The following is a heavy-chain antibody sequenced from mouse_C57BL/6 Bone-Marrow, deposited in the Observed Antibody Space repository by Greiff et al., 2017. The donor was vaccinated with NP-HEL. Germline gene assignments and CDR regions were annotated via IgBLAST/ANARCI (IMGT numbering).Heavy chain of an antibody. Sequence: VKLMESGPELVKPGASVKISCKASGYAFSSSWMNWVKQRPGKGLEWIGRIYPGDGDTNYNGKFKGKATLTADKSSSTAYMQLSSLTSEDSAVYFCARRDYGNSFAYWGQGTLVTVSA. CDR3: ARRDYGNSFAY. J-gene: IGHJ3*01. CDR2: IYPGDGDT. D-gene: IGHD2-1*01. CDR1: GYAFSSSW. V-gene: IGHV1-82*01.